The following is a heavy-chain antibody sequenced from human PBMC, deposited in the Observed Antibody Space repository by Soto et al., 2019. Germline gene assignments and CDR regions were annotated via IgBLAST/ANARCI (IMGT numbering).Heavy chain of an antibody. D-gene: IGHD2-15*01. V-gene: IGHV1-18*01. CDR3: ARYLRVVVAATPYLYLVNGMDV. CDR1: GYTFTSYG. J-gene: IGHJ6*02. CDR2: ISAYNGNT. Sequence: GASVKVSCKASGYTFTSYGISWVRQAPGQGLEWMGWISAYNGNTNYAQKLQGRVTMTTDTSTSTAYMELRSLRSDDTAVYYCARYLRVVVAATPYLYLVNGMDVWGQGTTVTVSS.